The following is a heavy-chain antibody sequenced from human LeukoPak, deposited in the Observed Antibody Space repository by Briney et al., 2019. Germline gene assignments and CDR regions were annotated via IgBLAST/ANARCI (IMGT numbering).Heavy chain of an antibody. V-gene: IGHV1-2*02. Sequence: ASVKVSCKASGYTFTGYYMHWVRQAPGQGLEWMGWINPNSGGTNYAQKFQGRVTMTRDTSISTAYMELSRLRSDDTAVYYCARECGYSSSWYEWGQGTLVTVSS. CDR3: ARECGYSSSWYE. CDR1: GYTFTGYY. J-gene: IGHJ4*02. D-gene: IGHD6-13*01. CDR2: INPNSGGT.